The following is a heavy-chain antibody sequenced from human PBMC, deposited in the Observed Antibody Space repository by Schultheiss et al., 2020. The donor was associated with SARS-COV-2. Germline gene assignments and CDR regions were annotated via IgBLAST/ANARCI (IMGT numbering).Heavy chain of an antibody. CDR2: ISGSGGGT. V-gene: IGHV3-23*01. J-gene: IGHJ2*01. CDR1: GFTFSSYA. Sequence: GGSLRLSCAASGFTFSSYAMSWVRQAPGKGLEWVSAISGSGGGTFYADSVKCRFTISRDNSKNTLYLQMDSLRAEDMAVYYCARNWYFDLWGRGTLVTVSS. CDR3: ARNWYFDL.